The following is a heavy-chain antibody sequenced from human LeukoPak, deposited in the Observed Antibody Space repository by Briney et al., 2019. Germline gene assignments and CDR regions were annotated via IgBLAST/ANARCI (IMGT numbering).Heavy chain of an antibody. CDR2: ISAGADNT. Sequence: GGSLRLSCAASAFTFSRYAMSWLRQAPGKGLEWVSAISAGADNTYYADTVKGRFTLSRDNSKNTLYLQMNSLRAEDTAVYYCAKVPPPSVVGEDGYWGQGTLVTVSS. V-gene: IGHV3-23*01. CDR1: AFTFSRYA. CDR3: AKVPPPSVVGEDGY. J-gene: IGHJ4*02. D-gene: IGHD2-15*01.